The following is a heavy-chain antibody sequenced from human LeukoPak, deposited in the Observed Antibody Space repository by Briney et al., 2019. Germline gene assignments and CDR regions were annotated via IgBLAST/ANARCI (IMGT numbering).Heavy chain of an antibody. CDR3: ARGVPSAADFDY. CDR2: IYTSGST. D-gene: IGHD6-25*01. CDR1: GGSISSSSHY. Sequence: PSETLSLTCTVSGGSISSSSHYWGWIRQPAGKGLEWIGRIYTSGSTNYHPSLKSRVTMSVDTSKNQFSLKLSSVTAADTAVYYCARGVPSAADFDYWGQGTLVTVSS. V-gene: IGHV4-61*02. J-gene: IGHJ4*02.